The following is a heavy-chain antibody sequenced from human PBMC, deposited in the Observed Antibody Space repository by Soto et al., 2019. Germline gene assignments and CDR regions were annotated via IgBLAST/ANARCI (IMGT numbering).Heavy chain of an antibody. CDR2: IYYSGST. CDR1: GGSISSGGYY. J-gene: IGHJ4*02. D-gene: IGHD1-7*01. CDR3: ARGPELRYSGSWGPPRYYFDY. Sequence: SETLSLTCTVSGGSISSGGYYWGWIRQPPGKGLEWIGSIYYSGSTLYNPSLKSRVTMSVDTSKNQFSLKLSSVTAADTAVYYCARGPELRYSGSWGPPRYYFDYWGQGTLVTVSS. V-gene: IGHV4-39*07.